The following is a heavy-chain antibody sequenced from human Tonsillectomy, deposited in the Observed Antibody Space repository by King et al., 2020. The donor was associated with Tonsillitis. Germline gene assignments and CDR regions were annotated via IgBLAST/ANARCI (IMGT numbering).Heavy chain of an antibody. CDR3: ATVAGPNAYYLDY. D-gene: IGHD6-19*01. CDR1: GGTLSNSA. Sequence: QVQLVQSGAEVKRPGSSVKVSCKASGGTLSNSAVSWVRQAPGQGLEWMGGIIPMFDSENYSQKFQGRVTITADESTNTAYMELSSLRSEDTAVYYCATVAGPNAYYLDYWGQGTLAT. V-gene: IGHV1-69*01. CDR2: IIPMFDSE. J-gene: IGHJ4*02.